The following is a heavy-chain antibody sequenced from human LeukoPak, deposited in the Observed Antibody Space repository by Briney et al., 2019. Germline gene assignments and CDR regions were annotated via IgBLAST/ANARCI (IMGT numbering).Heavy chain of an antibody. J-gene: IGHJ4*02. CDR1: GFTFDDYT. D-gene: IGHD3-22*01. CDR2: ISWDGGST. CDR3: AKERNYYDSRGVFDY. Sequence: GGSLRLSCAASGFTFDDYTMHWVRQAPGKGLEWVSLISWDGGSTYYADSVKGRFTISRDNSKNSLYLQMNSLRTEDTALYYCAKERNYYDSRGVFDYWGQGTLVTVSS. V-gene: IGHV3-43*01.